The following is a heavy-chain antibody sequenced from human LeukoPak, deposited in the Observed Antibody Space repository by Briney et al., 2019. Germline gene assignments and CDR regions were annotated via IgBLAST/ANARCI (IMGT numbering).Heavy chain of an antibody. Sequence: QPGGSLRLSCAASGFTFSTYWMHWVRQAPGKGLVWVSRINSDGSSTSYADSVKGRFTISRDNSKNTLYLQINSLRAEDTAVYYCAKSLSGSRGGGPDQAWGQGTLVTVSS. CDR1: GFTFSTYW. CDR3: AKSLSGSRGGGPDQA. V-gene: IGHV3-74*01. D-gene: IGHD1-26*01. CDR2: INSDGSST. J-gene: IGHJ4*02.